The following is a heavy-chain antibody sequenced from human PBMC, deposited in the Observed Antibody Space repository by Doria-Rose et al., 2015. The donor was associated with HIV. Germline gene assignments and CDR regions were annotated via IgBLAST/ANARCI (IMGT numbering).Heavy chain of an antibody. CDR2: IFSDDER. D-gene: IGHD6-13*01. Sequence: SGPVLVKPTETLTLTCTVSGVSLSSPGMGVSWIRQPPGKALEWLANIFSDDERSYNTYLKSRLTISRGTTKSQVVITMTDMDPVDTATYYCARIKSSRWYHKYYVDFWGQGTLVIVSA. CDR3: ARIKSSRWYHKYYVDF. J-gene: IGHJ4*02. CDR1: GVSLSSPGMG. V-gene: IGHV2-26*01.